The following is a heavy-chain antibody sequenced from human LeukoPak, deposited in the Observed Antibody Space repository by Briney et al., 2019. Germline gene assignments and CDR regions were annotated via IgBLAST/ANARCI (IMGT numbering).Heavy chain of an antibody. V-gene: IGHV1-2*02. CDR1: GCTFTAYY. J-gene: IGHJ4*02. CDR3: ARRLTGVDY. D-gene: IGHD7-27*01. CDR2: INPNSGGT. Sequence: GGSVRVSCKASGCTFTAYYMNWVRQAPGQGLEGMGWINPNSGGTNYAQKFQGRVTMTRDTSISTVYMELNSLRSDDTAVYYCARRLTGVDYRGQGTQVTVAS.